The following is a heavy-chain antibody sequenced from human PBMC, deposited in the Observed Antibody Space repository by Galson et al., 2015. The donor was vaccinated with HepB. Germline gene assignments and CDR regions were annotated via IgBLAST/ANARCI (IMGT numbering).Heavy chain of an antibody. CDR2: INPTDSDT. Sequence: QSGAEVKKPGESLIISCKGSGYSFTNYWIGWVRQMPGKGLEWIGIINPTDSDTRYNPSFRGQVTMSADKSINTAYLQWSSLKAPDTAIYYCARPWDGSGSYGGTDAFDIWGQGTMVTVSS. CDR1: GYSFTNYW. CDR3: ARPWDGSGSYGGTDAFDI. D-gene: IGHD3-10*01. J-gene: IGHJ3*02. V-gene: IGHV5-51*01.